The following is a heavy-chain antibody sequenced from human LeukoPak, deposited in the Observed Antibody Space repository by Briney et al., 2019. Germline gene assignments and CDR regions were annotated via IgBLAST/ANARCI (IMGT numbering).Heavy chain of an antibody. D-gene: IGHD3-9*01. V-gene: IGHV4-34*01. CDR2: INHSGST. CDR1: GGSFIGYY. CDR3: ARCHYDILTGAYYYYYYMDV. J-gene: IGHJ6*03. Sequence: SEPLSLTCAVYGGSFIGYYWSWIRQPPGKGLEWIGEINHSGSTNYNPSLKSRVTISVDTSKNQFSLKLSSVTAADTAVYYCARCHYDILTGAYYYYYYMDVWGKGTTVTISS.